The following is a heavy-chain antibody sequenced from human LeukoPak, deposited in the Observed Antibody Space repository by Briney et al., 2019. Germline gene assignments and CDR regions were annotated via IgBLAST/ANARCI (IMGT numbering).Heavy chain of an antibody. V-gene: IGHV3-23*01. CDR1: GFTFSTFG. J-gene: IGHJ6*03. D-gene: IGHD6-6*01. Sequence: GGSLRLSCVASGFTFSTFGMSWVRQAPGKGLEWVSAITGGGGNTEYADSVKGRFTISRDNSKNTLYLQMNSLRAEDTAVYYCARTSGPTLVYYMDVWGKGTTVTVSS. CDR2: ITGGGGNT. CDR3: ARTSGPTLVYYMDV.